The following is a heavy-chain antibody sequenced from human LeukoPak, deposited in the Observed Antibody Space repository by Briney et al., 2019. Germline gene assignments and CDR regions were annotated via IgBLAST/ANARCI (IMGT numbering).Heavy chain of an antibody. Sequence: SQTLSLTCAISGDSVSSNSAAWNWIRQSPSRGLEWLGRTYYRSKWYNDYAVSVKSRITINPDTSKNQFSLQLNSVTPEDTAVYYCARDRREGGAVAGTFDYWGQGTLVTVSS. CDR1: GDSVSSNSAA. J-gene: IGHJ4*02. V-gene: IGHV6-1*01. D-gene: IGHD6-19*01. CDR3: ARDRREGGAVAGTFDY. CDR2: TYYRSKWYN.